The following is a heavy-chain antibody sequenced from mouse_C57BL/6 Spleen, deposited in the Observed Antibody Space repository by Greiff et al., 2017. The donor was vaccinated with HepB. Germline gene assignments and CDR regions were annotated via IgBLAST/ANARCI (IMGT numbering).Heavy chain of an antibody. CDR2: IDPSDSYT. CDR1: GYTFTSYW. V-gene: IGHV1-69*01. D-gene: IGHD1-1*01. J-gene: IGHJ2*01. CDR3: AISLYYYGSSRYFDY. Sequence: QVQLQQPGAELVMPGASVKLSCKASGYTFTSYWMHWVKQRPGQGLEWIGEIDPSDSYTNYNQKFKGKSTLTVDKSSSTAYMQLSSLTSEDSAVYYCAISLYYYGSSRYFDYWGQGTTLTVSS.